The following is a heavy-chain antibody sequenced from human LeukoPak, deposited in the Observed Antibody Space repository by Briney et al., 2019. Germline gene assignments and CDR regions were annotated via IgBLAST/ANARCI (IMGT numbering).Heavy chain of an antibody. CDR1: GGSISSSNYY. Sequence: SETLSLTCTVSGGSISSSNYYWSWIRQPAGKGLEWIGRIYTSGSTNYNPSLKSRVTISVDASKNQFSLKLSSVTAADTAVYYCARGLWFGDENPPYFDYWGQGTLVTVSS. V-gene: IGHV4-61*02. D-gene: IGHD3-10*01. J-gene: IGHJ4*02. CDR3: ARGLWFGDENPPYFDY. CDR2: IYTSGST.